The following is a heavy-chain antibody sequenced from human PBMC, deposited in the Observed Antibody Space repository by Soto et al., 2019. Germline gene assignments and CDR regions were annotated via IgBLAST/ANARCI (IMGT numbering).Heavy chain of an antibody. V-gene: IGHV3-30-3*01. CDR1: GFTFSRYA. CDR2: ISYDGSNK. CDR3: ARARTYSSFYGMDV. D-gene: IGHD6-6*01. Sequence: EGSLRLSCAASGFTFSRYAMHWVRQAPGKGLEWVAVISYDGSNKYYADSVKGRFTISRDNSKNTLYLQMNSLRAEDTAVYYCARARTYSSFYGMDVWGQGTTVTVSS. J-gene: IGHJ6*02.